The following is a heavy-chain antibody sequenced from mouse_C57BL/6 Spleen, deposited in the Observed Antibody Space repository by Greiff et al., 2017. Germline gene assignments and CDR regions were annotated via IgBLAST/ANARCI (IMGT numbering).Heavy chain of an antibody. D-gene: IGHD1-1*01. CDR1: GFTFSSYA. CDR2: ISYGGSYT. J-gene: IGHJ1*03. Sequence: EVNFVESGGGLVKPGGSLKLSCVASGFTFSSYAMSWVRQTPEKRLEWVATISYGGSYTYYPDNVKGRFTISRDNAKNNLYLQMSHLKSEDTAIYYCGRYYGSSYWYFGVCGTGTTVSVST. V-gene: IGHV5-4*03. CDR3: GRYYGSSYWYFGV.